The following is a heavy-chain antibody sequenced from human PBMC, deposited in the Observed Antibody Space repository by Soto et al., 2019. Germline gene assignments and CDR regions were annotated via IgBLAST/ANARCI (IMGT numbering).Heavy chain of an antibody. D-gene: IGHD3-22*01. CDR2: IYPGDSDI. V-gene: IGHV5-51*01. J-gene: IGHJ4*02. Sequence: GESLKISCKGSGYSFTSYWIAWVRQVPGKGLELMGVIYPGDSDIRYSPSFQGQVTNSADKSISTAYLQWSSLKASDSAMYFCARHSYYDRSYYYPTHPQLPLDYWGQGTLVTVSS. CDR1: GYSFTSYW. CDR3: ARHSYYDRSYYYPTHPQLPLDY.